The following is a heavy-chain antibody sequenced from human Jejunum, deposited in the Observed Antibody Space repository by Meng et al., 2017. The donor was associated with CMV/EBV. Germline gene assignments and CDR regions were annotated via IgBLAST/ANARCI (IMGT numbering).Heavy chain of an antibody. CDR2: VYYSGST. D-gene: IGHD3-22*01. J-gene: IGHJ5*01. Sequence: GRSVSSSSYCWGWVRQPRGKGMEWIGTVYYSGSTYYNSSLKGRVTISITTSENQFSLKLNSVTAADTAVYYCARIVYYYERSGYFDFWGQGTLVTVSS. CDR3: ARIVYYYERSGYFDF. CDR1: GRSVSSSSYC. V-gene: IGHV4-39*07.